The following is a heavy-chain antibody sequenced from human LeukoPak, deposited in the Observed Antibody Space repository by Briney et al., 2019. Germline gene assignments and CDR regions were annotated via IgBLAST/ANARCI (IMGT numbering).Heavy chain of an antibody. Sequence: ASVKVSCKASGYTFTSYGISWVRQAPGQGLEWMGWISAYNGNTNYAQKLQGRVTMTTDTSTSTAYMELRSLRSDDTAVYYCARSPDYDSSGYYLNWFDPLGQGTLVTVSS. CDR2: ISAYNGNT. V-gene: IGHV1-18*01. D-gene: IGHD3-22*01. CDR1: GYTFTSYG. CDR3: ARSPDYDSSGYYLNWFDP. J-gene: IGHJ5*02.